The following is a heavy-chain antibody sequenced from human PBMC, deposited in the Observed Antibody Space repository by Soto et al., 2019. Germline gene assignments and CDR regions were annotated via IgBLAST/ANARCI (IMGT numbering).Heavy chain of an antibody. J-gene: IGHJ5*01. D-gene: IGHD1-26*01. CDR1: GFPFSDFA. V-gene: IGHV3-23*01. Sequence: EEQLLESGGGLVQVGGSLRLSCAASGFPFSDFAMSWVRQAPGKGLEWVLSISGSGGSIYQRHSVEGRFPISRDNSKDTLYLQLNAPTTEDTAIYYCARGAAATTTGQQWLESWGQGTLVTVGS. CDR3: ARGAAATTTGQQWLES. CDR2: ISGSGGSI.